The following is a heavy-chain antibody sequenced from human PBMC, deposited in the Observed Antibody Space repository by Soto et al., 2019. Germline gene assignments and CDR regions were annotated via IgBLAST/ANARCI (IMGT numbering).Heavy chain of an antibody. Sequence: GGSLRLSCAASGFTFSSYGMHWVRQAPGKGLEWVAVISYDGSNKYYADSVKGRFTISRDNSKNTLYLQMNSLRAEDTAVYYCAKDLGDSSDSYYGMDVWGQGTTVTVSS. J-gene: IGHJ6*02. CDR1: GFTFSSYG. CDR3: AKDLGDSSDSYYGMDV. V-gene: IGHV3-30*18. D-gene: IGHD3-22*01. CDR2: ISYDGSNK.